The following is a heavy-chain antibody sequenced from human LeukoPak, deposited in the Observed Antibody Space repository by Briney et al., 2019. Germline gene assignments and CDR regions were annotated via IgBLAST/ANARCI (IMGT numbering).Heavy chain of an antibody. Sequence: GGSLRLSCAASGFTFGSYEMNWVRQAPGKGLEWVSYISSSGSTIYYADSVKGRFTISRDNAKNSLYLQMNSLRAEDTAVYYCARDRGPYQLPTTYFDYWGQGTLVTVSS. V-gene: IGHV3-48*03. J-gene: IGHJ4*02. CDR3: ARDRGPYQLPTTYFDY. D-gene: IGHD2-2*01. CDR2: ISSSGSTI. CDR1: GFTFGSYE.